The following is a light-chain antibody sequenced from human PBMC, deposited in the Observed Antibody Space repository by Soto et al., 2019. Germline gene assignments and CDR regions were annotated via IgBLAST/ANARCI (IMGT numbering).Light chain of an antibody. J-gene: IGLJ3*02. Sequence: SYELTQPPSVSVAPGQTASITCGGDNIGSGSVQWYQQKPGQAPVLVVYDYNDRPSGIPERYSGSNSGNTATLTISRVEAGEEADDYCHVWDSSRDHPWVFGGGTKLTVL. CDR1: NIGSGS. CDR3: HVWDSSRDHPWV. CDR2: DYN. V-gene: IGLV3-21*02.